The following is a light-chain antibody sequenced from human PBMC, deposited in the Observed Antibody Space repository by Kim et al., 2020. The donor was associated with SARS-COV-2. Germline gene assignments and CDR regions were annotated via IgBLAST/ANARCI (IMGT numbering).Light chain of an antibody. CDR3: QAWDSSAGGV. CDR1: KLGDKY. J-gene: IGLJ3*02. CDR2: QDR. Sequence: SYELTQPPSVSVSPGQTATIACSGDKLGDKYTNWYQQKPGQSPVLVIFQDRKRPSGIPERFSGSNSGNTATLTISGTQTMDEGDYYCQAWDSSAGGVFGGGTKLTVL. V-gene: IGLV3-1*01.